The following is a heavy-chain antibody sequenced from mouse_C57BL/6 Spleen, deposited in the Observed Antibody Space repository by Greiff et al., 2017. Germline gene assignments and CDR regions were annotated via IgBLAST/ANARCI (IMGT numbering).Heavy chain of an antibody. V-gene: IGHV1-7*01. D-gene: IGHD3-3*01. CDR2: INPSSGYT. J-gene: IGHJ2*01. CDR3: ATLPARDFDY. Sequence: QVQLQQSGAELAKPGASVKLSCKASGYTFTSYWMHWVKQRPGQGLEWIGYINPSSGYTKYNQKFKDKATVTADKSSSTAYMQLSSLTYEDSAVYYCATLPARDFDYWGQGTTLTVSS. CDR1: GYTFTSYW.